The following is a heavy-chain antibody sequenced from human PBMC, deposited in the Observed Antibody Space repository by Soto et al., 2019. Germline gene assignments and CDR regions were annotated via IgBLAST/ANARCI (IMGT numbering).Heavy chain of an antibody. Sequence: QVQLVQSGAEVKKPGASVKVSCKASGYTFSGYYMHWVRQAPGQGLEWMGWINTLSGDTSFPQKFQGRLAMTRDTFIDTAFMEVSRLTSDDTAIYYCARSLLNVILPLAYWGQGTLVSVSS. CDR1: GYTFSGYY. V-gene: IGHV1-2*02. CDR3: ARSLLNVILPLAY. D-gene: IGHD3-3*02. J-gene: IGHJ4*02. CDR2: INTLSGDT.